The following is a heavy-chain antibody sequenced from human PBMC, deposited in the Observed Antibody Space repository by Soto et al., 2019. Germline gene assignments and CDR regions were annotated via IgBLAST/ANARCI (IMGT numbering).Heavy chain of an antibody. CDR3: ARHGVGDGSGSSHFDY. J-gene: IGHJ4*02. D-gene: IGHD3-10*01. CDR1: GYSFTNYW. Sequence: ESLKISCKGSGYSFTNYWIGWVRQMPGKGLEWMGIIYPGDSDTRYSLSFQGQVTVSADKSISTAYLQWSSLKASDTAMYYCARHGVGDGSGSSHFDYWGQGTLVTVSS. V-gene: IGHV5-51*01. CDR2: IYPGDSDT.